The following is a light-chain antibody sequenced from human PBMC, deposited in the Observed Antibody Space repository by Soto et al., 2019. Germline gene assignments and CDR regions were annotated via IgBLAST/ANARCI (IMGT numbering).Light chain of an antibody. Sequence: DFEMTQSPSSLSAFVGDRVTMTCRASQSIGTFLSWYQQKSGRAPKLLIYAASSLQSGVPSRFSGSGSGTEFTLTISSLQPDDFATYYCQHYNSYSEAFGQGTKVDIK. V-gene: IGKV1-5*01. CDR1: QSIGTF. CDR3: QHYNSYSEA. CDR2: AAS. J-gene: IGKJ1*01.